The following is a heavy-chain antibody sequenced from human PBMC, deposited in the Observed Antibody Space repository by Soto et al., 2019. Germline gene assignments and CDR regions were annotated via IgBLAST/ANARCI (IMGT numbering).Heavy chain of an antibody. CDR3: DREKNVLPGGYFDY. CDR2: IYHSGST. J-gene: IGHJ4*02. CDR1: GGSVRSGSYS. D-gene: IGHD3-10*01. Sequence: SETLSLICTDSGGSVRSGSYSWSWIRQPPGKGLEWIGYIYHSGSTYYNPSLKSRVTISVDRSKNQFSLKLSSVTAADTAVYYCDREKNVLPGGYFDYWGQGTLVTVSS. V-gene: IGHV4-30-2*01.